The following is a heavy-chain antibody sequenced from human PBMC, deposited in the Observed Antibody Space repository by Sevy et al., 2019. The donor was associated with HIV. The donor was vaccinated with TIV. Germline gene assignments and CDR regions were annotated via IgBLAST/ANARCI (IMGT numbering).Heavy chain of an antibody. D-gene: IGHD3-10*01. J-gene: IGHJ6*02. Sequence: GGSLRLSCAASGFTFSSYSMNWVRQAPGKGLEWVSYISSSSSTIYYADSVKGRITISRDNAKNSLYLQMSSLRADDTALYYCARVPSTGRYGMDVWGQGTTVTVS. V-gene: IGHV3-48*01. CDR2: ISSSSSTI. CDR3: ARVPSTGRYGMDV. CDR1: GFTFSSYS.